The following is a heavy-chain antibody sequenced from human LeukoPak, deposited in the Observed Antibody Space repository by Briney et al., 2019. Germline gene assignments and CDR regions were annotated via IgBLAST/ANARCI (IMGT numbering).Heavy chain of an antibody. V-gene: IGHV3-23*01. Sequence: PGGSLRLSCAASGFTFSNYAMSWVRQAPGKGLEWVSAINTSGGSTYYADSVKGRFTISRDNSKNTLYLQMISLRAEDTAVYYCAKDSQTTVTPFDYWGQGTLVTVSS. CDR1: GFTFSNYA. D-gene: IGHD4-17*01. CDR3: AKDSQTTVTPFDY. J-gene: IGHJ4*02. CDR2: INTSGGST.